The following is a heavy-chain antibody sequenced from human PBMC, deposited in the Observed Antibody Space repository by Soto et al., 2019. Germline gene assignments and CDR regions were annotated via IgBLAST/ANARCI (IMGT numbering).Heavy chain of an antibody. J-gene: IGHJ4*02. CDR3: ARSSSWYEVFDY. CDR2: INHSGST. V-gene: IGHV4-61*01. Sequence: SETLSVTCSVFGGCDGSGSYYCGWIRQPPGKGLEWIGEINHSGSTNYTPSLKSRVTISVDTSQNQFSLKLSSGTAADTAVYYCARSSSWYEVFDYWGQGTLVTVSS. D-gene: IGHD6-13*01. CDR1: GGCDGSGSYY.